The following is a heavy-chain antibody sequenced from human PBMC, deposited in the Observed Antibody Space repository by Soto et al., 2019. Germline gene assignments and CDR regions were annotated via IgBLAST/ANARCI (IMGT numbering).Heavy chain of an antibody. CDR1: GFTFSSYA. J-gene: IGHJ3*02. CDR2: ISGSGGTT. Sequence: EVQLLESRGGLVQPGGSLRLSCAASGFTFSSYAMSWVRQAPGKGLEWVSAISGSGGTTYYADSVKGRFTFSRDNSKNTLYLQMNSLRAEDPAVYYCAKTATGWFSAFDIWGQGTMVTVSS. V-gene: IGHV3-23*01. D-gene: IGHD6-19*01. CDR3: AKTATGWFSAFDI.